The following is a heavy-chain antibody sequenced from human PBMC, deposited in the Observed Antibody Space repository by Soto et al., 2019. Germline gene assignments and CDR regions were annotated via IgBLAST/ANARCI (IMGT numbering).Heavy chain of an antibody. CDR2: ISGSSSST. Sequence: PGGSLRLSCVASGFNFSDYYMSWIRQAPGKGLEWISYISGSSSSTNYADSVKGRFTISRDNAKNSLYLQMNSLRAEDTAVYYCATDYYGSGSYYDYWGQGTLVTVSS. V-gene: IGHV3-11*03. J-gene: IGHJ4*02. CDR1: GFNFSDYY. D-gene: IGHD3-10*01. CDR3: ATDYYGSGSYYDY.